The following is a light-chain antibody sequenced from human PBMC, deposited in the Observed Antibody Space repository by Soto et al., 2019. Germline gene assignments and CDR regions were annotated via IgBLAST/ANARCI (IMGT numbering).Light chain of an antibody. CDR3: SSYSSSTTVV. Sequence: QSALTQPASVSGSPGQSITISCTGTSSDVGGYNYVSWYQQHPGKAPKLMIYEVTNRPSRVSNRFSGSKSGNTASLTISGLQAEDEAGYYCSSYSSSTTVVFGGGTKLTVL. J-gene: IGLJ3*02. CDR2: EVT. V-gene: IGLV2-14*01. CDR1: SSDVGGYNY.